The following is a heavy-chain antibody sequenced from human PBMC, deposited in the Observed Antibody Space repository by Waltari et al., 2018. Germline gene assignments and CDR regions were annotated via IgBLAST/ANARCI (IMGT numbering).Heavy chain of an antibody. V-gene: IGHV4-39*07. CDR3: ARDPWDSSGYPYYYGMDV. D-gene: IGHD3-22*01. CDR1: GGSISSSSYY. CDR2: IYYSGST. Sequence: QLQLQESGPGLVKPSETLSLPCPVPGGSISSSSYYWGWIRQPPGKGLEWIGSIYYSGSTYYNPSLKSRVTISVDTSKNQFSLKLSSVTAADTAVYYCARDPWDSSGYPYYYGMDVWGQGTTVTVSS. J-gene: IGHJ6*02.